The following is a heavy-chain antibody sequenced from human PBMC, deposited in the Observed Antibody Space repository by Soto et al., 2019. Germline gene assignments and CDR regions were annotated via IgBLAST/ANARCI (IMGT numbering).Heavy chain of an antibody. Sequence: QITLKESGPTRVKPTQTLTLTCSFSGFSLTSRPVGVAWIRQPPGKALEWLAVIYWDDDKRYSPSLKSRLTIAKDTSKNQVVLTIAYMDPVDTATYFCAHRGDMNGNWDQCSRDYWGQGILVTVSS. CDR2: IYWDDDK. J-gene: IGHJ4*02. D-gene: IGHD1-1*01. CDR1: GFSLTSRPVG. V-gene: IGHV2-5*02. CDR3: AHRGDMNGNWDQCSRDY.